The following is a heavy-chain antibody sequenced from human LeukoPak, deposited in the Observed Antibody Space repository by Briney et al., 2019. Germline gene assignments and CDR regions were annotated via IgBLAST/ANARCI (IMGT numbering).Heavy chain of an antibody. D-gene: IGHD2-21*01. V-gene: IGHV3-23*01. CDR1: GFTFSDYY. Sequence: PGGSLRLSCAASGFTFSDYYMGWIRQAPGKGLEWVSAISSTDAGTYHADSVRGRFTISRDSSKNTLYLQMNSLRAEDAAVYYCAKAPVTSCRGAYCYPFDYWGQGTLVTVSS. CDR2: ISSTDAGT. CDR3: AKAPVTSCRGAYCYPFDY. J-gene: IGHJ4*02.